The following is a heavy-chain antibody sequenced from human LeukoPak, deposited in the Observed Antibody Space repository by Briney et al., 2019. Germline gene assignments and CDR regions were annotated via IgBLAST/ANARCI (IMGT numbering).Heavy chain of an antibody. J-gene: IGHJ4*02. Sequence: PGGSLRLSCAASGFTFSNYAMSWVRQAPGKGLEWVSAISGSGGSTYHADSVKGRFTISRDNSKNTLYLQMNSLRAEDTAIYYCAKDVITMLRGVFDYWGRESWSPSPQ. CDR3: AKDVITMLRGVFDY. CDR1: GFTFSNYA. CDR2: ISGSGGST. V-gene: IGHV3-23*01. D-gene: IGHD3-10*01.